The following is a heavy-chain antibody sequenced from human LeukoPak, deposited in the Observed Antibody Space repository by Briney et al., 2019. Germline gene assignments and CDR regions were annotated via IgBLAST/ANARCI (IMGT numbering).Heavy chain of an antibody. J-gene: IGHJ4*02. V-gene: IGHV4-38-2*01. CDR1: DYSISSGNY. Sequence: SETLSLTCAVSDYSISSGNYWGWIRQPPGKGLEWIGSVYHSGSTHYSPSLKSRVTISVDTSKNQFSLKLRSVTAADTPVYYCARNDSSGYFDYWGQGTLVTVSS. D-gene: IGHD3-22*01. CDR3: ARNDSSGYFDY. CDR2: VYHSGST.